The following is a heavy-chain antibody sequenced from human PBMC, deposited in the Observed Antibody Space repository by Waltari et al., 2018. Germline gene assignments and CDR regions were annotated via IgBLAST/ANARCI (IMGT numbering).Heavy chain of an antibody. CDR1: GFTFSSYS. CDR2: ISSSSSYI. Sequence: EVQLVESGGGLVKPGGSLRLSCAASGFTFSSYSMTWVRQAPGKGLEWVSSISSSSSYIYYADSVKGRFTISRDNAKNSLYLQMNSLRAEDTAVYYCARSGIAARNWFDPWGQGTLVTVSS. V-gene: IGHV3-21*01. J-gene: IGHJ5*02. CDR3: ARSGIAARNWFDP. D-gene: IGHD6-6*01.